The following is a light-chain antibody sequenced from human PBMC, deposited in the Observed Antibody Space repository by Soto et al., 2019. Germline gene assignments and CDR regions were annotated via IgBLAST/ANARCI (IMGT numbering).Light chain of an antibody. CDR3: QQYNNWPLT. Sequence: IQLTQSPSSLSASVGDRVTITCRASQDIAIYLAWYQQKPGEAPKLLIYAASTLYGGVPSRFSGSGSGTDFALTITSLQAEDCAVYYGQQYNNWPLTFGGGTKVDIK. J-gene: IGKJ4*01. CDR2: AAS. CDR1: QDIAIY. V-gene: IGKV1-9*01.